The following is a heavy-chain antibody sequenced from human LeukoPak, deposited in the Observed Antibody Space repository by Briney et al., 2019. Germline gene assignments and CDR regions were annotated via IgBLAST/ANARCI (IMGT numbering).Heavy chain of an antibody. CDR3: ARATRHIVVVPAAIMFDP. D-gene: IGHD2-2*01. V-gene: IGHV1-2*06. CDR2: INPNSGGT. J-gene: IGHJ5*02. CDR1: GYTFTGYY. Sequence: ASVKVSCKASGYTFTGYYMHWVRQAPGQGLEWMGRINPNSGGTNYAQKFQGRVTMTRDTSISTAYVELSRLRPDDTAVYYCARATRHIVVVPAAIMFDPWGQGTLVTVSS.